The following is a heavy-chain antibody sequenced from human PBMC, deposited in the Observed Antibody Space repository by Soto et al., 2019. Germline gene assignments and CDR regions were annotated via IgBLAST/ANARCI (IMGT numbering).Heavy chain of an antibody. D-gene: IGHD2-15*01. CDR3: TTGSVEGI. Sequence: EVQLVESAGGLVKPGGSLRLSCVASGFSFNEAWMNWVRQAPGEGLEWVGRIKTSAGGGATDYAAPAQGRFTISRDDSKNALYLHMNSLRTEDTAIYYCTTGSVEGIWGQGTMVTVSS. CDR1: GFSFNEAW. J-gene: IGHJ4*03. CDR2: IKTSAGGGAT. V-gene: IGHV3-15*07.